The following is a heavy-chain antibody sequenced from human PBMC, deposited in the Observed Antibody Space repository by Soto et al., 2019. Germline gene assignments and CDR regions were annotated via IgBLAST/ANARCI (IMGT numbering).Heavy chain of an antibody. CDR1: GFTFSSYW. Sequence: EVQLVESGGGLVQPGASLRLSCAASGFTFSSYWMHWVRQAPGKGLVWVSRINSDGSRTNYADSVKGRFTVSRDNAKNTQYLQMNSLRAEATAVYYCARVLTGSWNWFDPWGQGTLVTVSS. D-gene: IGHD6-13*01. CDR3: ARVLTGSWNWFDP. V-gene: IGHV3-74*01. CDR2: INSDGSRT. J-gene: IGHJ5*02.